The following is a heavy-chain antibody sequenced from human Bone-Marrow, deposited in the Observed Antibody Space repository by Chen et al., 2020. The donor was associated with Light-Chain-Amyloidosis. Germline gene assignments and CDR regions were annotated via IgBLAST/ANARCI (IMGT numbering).Heavy chain of an antibody. CDR1: GFTFSSYE. CDR3: AREHSSTQGWFDP. Sequence: EVQLVESGGGLVQPGGSLRLSCAASGFTFSSYEMNWVRQAPGKGLEWVSYISSSGSTIYYADSVKGRFTISRDNAKNSLYLQMNSLRAEDTAVYYCAREHSSTQGWFDPWGQGTLVTVSS. J-gene: IGHJ5*02. V-gene: IGHV3-48*03. CDR2: ISSSGSTI. D-gene: IGHD6-13*01.